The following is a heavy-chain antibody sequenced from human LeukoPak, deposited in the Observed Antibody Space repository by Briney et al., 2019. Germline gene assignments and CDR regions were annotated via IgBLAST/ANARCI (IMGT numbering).Heavy chain of an antibody. CDR2: ISGNGGST. CDR3: ARHDSFIPY. CDR1: GFTFNCYA. Sequence: GGSLRLSCAASGFTFNCYAMSWVRQAPGKGLEWVSGISGNGGSTYYADSVKGRFTISRDNTKNTVYLQMNNLRPHATAVYFCARHDSFIPYWGQGTLVTVSS. J-gene: IGHJ4*02. D-gene: IGHD5-18*01. V-gene: IGHV3-23*01.